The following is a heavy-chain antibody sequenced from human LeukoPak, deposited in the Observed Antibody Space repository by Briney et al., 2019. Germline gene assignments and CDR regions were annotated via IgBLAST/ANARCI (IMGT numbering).Heavy chain of an antibody. CDR2: MNPNSGNT. D-gene: IGHD3-22*01. J-gene: IGHJ3*02. CDR1: GYTFTSYD. CDR3: ARGPTYYYDSSGYPDAFDI. Sequence: GSSVKVSCKASGYTFTSYDINWVRQATGQGLEWMGWMNPNSGNTGYAQKFQGRVTMTRNTSISTAYMELSSLRSEDTAVYYCARGPTYYYDSSGYPDAFDIWGQGTMVTVSS. V-gene: IGHV1-8*01.